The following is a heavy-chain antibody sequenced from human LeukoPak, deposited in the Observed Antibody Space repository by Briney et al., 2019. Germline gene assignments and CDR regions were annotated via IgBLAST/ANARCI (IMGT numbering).Heavy chain of an antibody. J-gene: IGHJ4*02. D-gene: IGHD6-19*01. CDR1: GGSISSTHHY. Sequence: PSETLSLTCTVSGGSISSTHHYWGWIRQPPGKGLEWIGSIFYSGSTYYNSSLKSRVTISVDTSKNHFSLKLSSVTAADTSLYYCARHGRITVARHFDYWGQGILVTVSS. CDR3: ARHGRITVARHFDY. CDR2: IFYSGST. V-gene: IGHV4-39*01.